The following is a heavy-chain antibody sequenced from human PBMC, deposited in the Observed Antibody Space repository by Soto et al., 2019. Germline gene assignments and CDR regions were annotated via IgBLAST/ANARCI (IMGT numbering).Heavy chain of an antibody. CDR1: GFTFGDYA. D-gene: IGHD2-2*03. Sequence: GGSLRLSCTASGFTFGDYAMSWFRQAPGKGLERVGFIRSKAYGGTTEYAASVKGRFTISRDDSKSIAYLQMNSLKTEDTAVYYCTRALDIVVVPAAMPFDYWGQGTLVTVSS. J-gene: IGHJ4*02. CDR3: TRALDIVVVPAAMPFDY. V-gene: IGHV3-49*03. CDR2: IRSKAYGGTT.